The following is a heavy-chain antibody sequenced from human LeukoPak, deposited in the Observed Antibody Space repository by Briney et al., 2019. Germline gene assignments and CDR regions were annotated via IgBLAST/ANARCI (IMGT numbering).Heavy chain of an antibody. Sequence: SETLSHTCTVSGGSISGYFWSWIRQPPGEGLEWIGYIYYRGNTIYNLSLKSRATISVDTSKNLFSLELTSVTAADTAVYYCARHADIAAYREGLDVWGKGTTVTVSS. CDR3: ARHADIAAYREGLDV. J-gene: IGHJ6*04. V-gene: IGHV4-59*01. CDR2: IYYRGNT. CDR1: GGSISGYF. D-gene: IGHD2-15*01.